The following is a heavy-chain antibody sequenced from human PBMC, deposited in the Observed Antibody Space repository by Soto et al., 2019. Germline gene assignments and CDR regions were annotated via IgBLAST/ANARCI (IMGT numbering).Heavy chain of an antibody. J-gene: IGHJ4*02. CDR2: IWYDGTNK. Sequence: GGSLRLSCAASGFTFNSHGMQWVRQAPGKGLEWVAFIWYDGTNKYYGDSVKGRFSISRDNSKNTVYLQMNSLRVEDTAVYYCARDSMVRGVRIPSFDYWGQGTPVTVSS. V-gene: IGHV3-33*01. CDR3: ARDSMVRGVRIPSFDY. CDR1: GFTFNSHG. D-gene: IGHD3-10*01.